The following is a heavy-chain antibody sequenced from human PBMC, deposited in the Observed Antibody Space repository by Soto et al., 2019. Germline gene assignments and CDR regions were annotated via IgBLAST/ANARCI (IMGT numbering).Heavy chain of an antibody. Sequence: PSETLSLTCAVYGGSVNSGNYYWSWIRQPPGKGLEWIGEMSHSGGTHFNPSLKSRVTISVDTSKNQFSLKLSSVTAADTAVYYCARIIMITFGGVIDYYMDVWGKGTTVTVSS. V-gene: IGHV4-61*01. J-gene: IGHJ6*03. D-gene: IGHD3-16*02. CDR2: MSHSGGT. CDR3: ARIIMITFGGVIDYYMDV. CDR1: GGSVNSGNYY.